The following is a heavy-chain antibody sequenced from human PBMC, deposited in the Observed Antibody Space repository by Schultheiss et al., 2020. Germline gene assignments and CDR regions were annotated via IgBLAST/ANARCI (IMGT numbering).Heavy chain of an antibody. CDR1: GDSVSSNRAA. CDR2: TYYRSKWYN. CDR3: ARATLQQWLGYYYYMVV. Sequence: SQTLSLTCAISGDSVSSNRAAWNWIRQSPSRGLEWLGRTYYRSKWYNDYAVSMKGRITINPDTSKNQFSLQLNSVTPEDTAVYYCARATLQQWLGYYYYMVVWGMGTTVTVSS. J-gene: IGHJ6*03. D-gene: IGHD5-18*01. V-gene: IGHV6-1*01.